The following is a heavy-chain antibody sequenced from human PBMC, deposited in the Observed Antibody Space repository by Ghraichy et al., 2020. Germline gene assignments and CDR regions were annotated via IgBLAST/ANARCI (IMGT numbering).Heavy chain of an antibody. V-gene: IGHV6-1*01. J-gene: IGHJ6*02. CDR3: ARARLIAEEEYYYYYYGMDV. D-gene: IGHD6-13*01. CDR2: TYYRSKWYN. CDR1: GDSVSSNSAA. Sequence: SQTLSLTCAISGDSVSSNSAAWNWIRQSPSRGLEWLGRTYYRSKWYNDYAVSVKSRITINPDTSKNQFSLQLNSVTPEDTAVYYCARARLIAEEEYYYYYYGMDVWGQGTTVTVSS.